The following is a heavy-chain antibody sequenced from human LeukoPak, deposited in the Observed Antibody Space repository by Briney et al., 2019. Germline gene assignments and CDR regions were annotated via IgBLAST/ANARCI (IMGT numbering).Heavy chain of an antibody. J-gene: IGHJ4*02. Sequence: PGRSLRLSCVVSGFTFSSNHISWVRQAPGKGPEWVSVIYIEGYTYYADSVKGRFTISRDNSKNTVYLQMNSLKPEDTAVYYCVRDPRDGYGHFDYWGQGTLVTVSS. D-gene: IGHD5-24*01. CDR3: VRDPRDGYGHFDY. CDR1: GFTFSSNH. V-gene: IGHV3-66*01. CDR2: IYIEGYT.